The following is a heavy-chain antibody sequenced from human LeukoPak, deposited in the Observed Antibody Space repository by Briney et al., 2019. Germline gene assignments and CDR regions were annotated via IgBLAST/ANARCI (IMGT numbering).Heavy chain of an antibody. CDR2: ISSSSSYR. D-gene: IGHD3-9*01. Sequence: GGSLRLSCAASGFTFSSYSMNWVRQAPGRGLECVSSISSSSSYRYYADSVRGRFTISRDNAENSLYLPMNSLRDEDTAVYYCALGYYDILTGYHSYYYYGMDVWGQGTTVTVSS. J-gene: IGHJ6*02. CDR1: GFTFSSYS. V-gene: IGHV3-21*01. CDR3: ALGYYDILTGYHSYYYYGMDV.